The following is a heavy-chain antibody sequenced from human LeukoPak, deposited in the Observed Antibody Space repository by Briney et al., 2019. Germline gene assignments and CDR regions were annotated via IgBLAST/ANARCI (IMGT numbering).Heavy chain of an antibody. V-gene: IGHV4-39*07. D-gene: IGHD5-18*01. CDR1: GGSISSTSYY. J-gene: IGHJ3*01. Sequence: PSETLSLTCLVSGGSISSTSYYWGWIRQSPGRGLEWIGSFYYTGSIFDNRSLRSRVTISIDMSKNQFLLKLTSVTAADTAVYYCAKVEYSPRGPFDPWGQGTLVTVSS. CDR3: AKVEYSPRGPFDP. CDR2: FYYTGSI.